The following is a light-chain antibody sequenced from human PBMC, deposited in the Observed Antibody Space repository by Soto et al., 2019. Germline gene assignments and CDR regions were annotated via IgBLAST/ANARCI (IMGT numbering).Light chain of an antibody. CDR3: QQYDTSPWT. CDR2: GAS. CDR1: QSVSSSY. J-gene: IGKJ1*01. Sequence: IVLTQSPGTLSLSPGERATLSCRASQSVSSSYLAWYKQKPGQSPRLLIYGASNRASGISDRFSGSGSGTEFTLTIYRLQPEDFAVYYCQQYDTSPWTFGQGTKVDIK. V-gene: IGKV3-20*01.